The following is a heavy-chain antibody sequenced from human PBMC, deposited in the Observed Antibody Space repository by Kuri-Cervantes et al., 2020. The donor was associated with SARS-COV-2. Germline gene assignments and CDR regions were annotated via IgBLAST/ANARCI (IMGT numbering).Heavy chain of an antibody. CDR2: INPNFGGT. D-gene: IGHD1-26*01. CDR3: AKVDPPVEWELPVSYFDY. V-gene: IGHV1-2*02. Sequence: ASVKVSCKASGYTFTSYYIHWVRQAPGQGLEWMGWINPNFGGTNYAQEFQGRVTMTRDTSISTAYMNLSSLRAEDTAVYYCAKVDPPVEWELPVSYFDYWGQGTLVTVSS. J-gene: IGHJ4*02. CDR1: GYTFTSYY.